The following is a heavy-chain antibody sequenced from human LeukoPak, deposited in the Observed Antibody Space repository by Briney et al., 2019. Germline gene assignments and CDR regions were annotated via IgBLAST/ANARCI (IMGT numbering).Heavy chain of an antibody. J-gene: IGHJ5*02. CDR1: GGTFSSYA. CDR2: IIPIFGTA. V-gene: IGHV1-69*13. D-gene: IGHD2-2*02. Sequence: SVKVSCKASGGTFSSYAISWVRQAPGQGLEWMGGIIPIFGTANYAQKFQGRVTITADESTSTAYMELSSLRSEDTAVYYCASRTPRRGVYCSSTSCYTRVPFDPWGQGTLVTVSS. CDR3: ASRTPRRGVYCSSTSCYTRVPFDP.